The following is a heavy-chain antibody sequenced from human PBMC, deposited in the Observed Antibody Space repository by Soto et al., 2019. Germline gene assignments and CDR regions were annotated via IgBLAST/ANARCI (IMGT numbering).Heavy chain of an antibody. CDR1: GYTFTSYY. V-gene: IGHV1-46*01. CDR2: INPSGGST. J-gene: IGHJ6*02. Sequence: ASVKVSCKASGYTFTSYYMHWVRQAPGQGLEWMGIINPSGGSTSYAQKFQGRVTMTRDTSTSTVYMELSSLRSEDTAVYYCARDPSGSFDGSHGMDVWGQGTMVTVS. CDR3: ARDPSGSFDGSHGMDV. D-gene: IGHD3-9*01.